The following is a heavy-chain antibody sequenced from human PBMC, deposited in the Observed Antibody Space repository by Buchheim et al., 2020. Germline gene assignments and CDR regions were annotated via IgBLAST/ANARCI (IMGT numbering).Heavy chain of an antibody. D-gene: IGHD3-22*01. J-gene: IGHJ2*01. Sequence: QVQLQESGPGLVKPSQTLSLTCAVSGGSISSGDYSWSWIRQPPGKGLEWIGYIYHSGSTYYNPSLKSRVTISIDRSKNQFSLKLSSVTAADTAVYYCARDNLHYYDSSGYFDLWGRGTL. CDR2: IYHSGST. V-gene: IGHV4-30-2*01. CDR1: GGSISSGDYS. CDR3: ARDNLHYYDSSGYFDL.